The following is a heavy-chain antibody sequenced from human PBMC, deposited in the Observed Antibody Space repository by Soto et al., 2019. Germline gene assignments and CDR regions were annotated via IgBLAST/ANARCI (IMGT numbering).Heavy chain of an antibody. Sequence: KSGPTLVNPTQTLTLTCTFSGFSLTTNGMCVNWIRQPPGKALEWLALIDWDDDTYYNTSLMTRLTVSRDTSKNQVVLTMTNVDPADTATYFCARTPNYYGSALLGAFDVWGQGTMVTVSS. V-gene: IGHV2-70*13. D-gene: IGHD3-10*01. CDR2: IDWDDDT. CDR3: ARTPNYYGSALLGAFDV. CDR1: GFSLTTNGMC. J-gene: IGHJ3*01.